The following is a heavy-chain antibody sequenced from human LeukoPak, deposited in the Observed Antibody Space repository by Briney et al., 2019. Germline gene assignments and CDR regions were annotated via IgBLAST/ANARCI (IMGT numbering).Heavy chain of an antibody. Sequence: PSETLSLTCAVSGGSISSSSYYWGWIRQPPGKGLEWIGSIYYSGSTYYNPSLKSRVTISVDTSKNQFSLKLSSVTAADTAVYYCARLLLGGVATDPNEGFDYWGQGTLVTVSS. J-gene: IGHJ4*02. CDR3: ARLLLGGVATDPNEGFDY. CDR1: GGSISSSSYY. V-gene: IGHV4-39*01. CDR2: IYYSGST. D-gene: IGHD5-12*01.